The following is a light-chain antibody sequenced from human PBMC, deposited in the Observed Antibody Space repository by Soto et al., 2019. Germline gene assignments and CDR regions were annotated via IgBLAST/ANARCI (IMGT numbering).Light chain of an antibody. V-gene: IGKV3-15*01. CDR3: QQYNNWPPSWT. CDR1: ESVSIN. J-gene: IGKJ1*01. Sequence: IVMTQSPATLSMSPGERANLSCRSSESVSINLAWYQQKPGQSPRRLVYDASTRATGIPARFTGSGSGTEFTLTISRLQAEDFAVYFCQQYNNWPPSWTFGQGTKVDI. CDR2: DAS.